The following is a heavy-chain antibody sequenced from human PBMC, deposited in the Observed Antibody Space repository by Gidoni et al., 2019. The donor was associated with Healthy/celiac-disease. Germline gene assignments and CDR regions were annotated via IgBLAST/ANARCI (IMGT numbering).Heavy chain of an antibody. CDR2: FLPTFGTA. Sequence: QVQLVQSGAEVKKPGSSVKVSCKASGGAFSRYALTWVRQAPVKGLEWMGGFLPTFGTANYAQKFQSRVTITADESTSTAYMELSSLRSEDTAVYYCARGLFTSNYDLGYYYYMDVWGKGTTVTVSS. V-gene: IGHV1-69*01. D-gene: IGHD4-4*01. CDR1: GGAFSRYA. J-gene: IGHJ6*03. CDR3: ARGLFTSNYDLGYYYYMDV.